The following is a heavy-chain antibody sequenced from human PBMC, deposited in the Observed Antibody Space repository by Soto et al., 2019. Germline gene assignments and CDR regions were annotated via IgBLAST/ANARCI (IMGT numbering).Heavy chain of an antibody. CDR1: GGSLSGYY. Sequence: QVQLQQWGAGLLKPSETLSLTCAVYGGSLSGYYWSWIRQPPGKRLGWIGEIELGGRPNYNPSLKSGVTQSVDTSKNDGCLKPDSVTAADAAVYYCGGGGPGYYGSGSYYPRWGQGTLVTVSS. CDR3: GGGGPGYYGSGSYYPR. CDR2: IELGGRP. J-gene: IGHJ4*02. D-gene: IGHD3-10*01. V-gene: IGHV4-34*01.